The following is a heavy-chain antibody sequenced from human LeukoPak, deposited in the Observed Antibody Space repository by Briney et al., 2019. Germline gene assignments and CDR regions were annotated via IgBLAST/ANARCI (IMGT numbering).Heavy chain of an antibody. D-gene: IGHD3-16*01. V-gene: IGHV4-34*01. CDR2: INHNGIT. CDR3: ARSVSGGVECDY. J-gene: IGHJ4*02. Sequence: SETLSLTCAVYGGSFSGHYWTWIRQPPGKGLEWIGEINHNGITNYNPSLKSRVSISVDASKNQFSLELRSVTAADTAVYYRARSVSGGVECDYWARGSLVTVSS. CDR1: GGSFSGHY.